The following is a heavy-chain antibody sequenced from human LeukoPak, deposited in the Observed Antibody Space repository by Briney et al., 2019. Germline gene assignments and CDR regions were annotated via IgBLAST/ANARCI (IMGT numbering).Heavy chain of an antibody. D-gene: IGHD3-10*01. J-gene: IGHJ4*02. CDR1: GFTFRTTG. CDR2: MSSDGIKT. Sequence: GGSVRLSCGTSGFTFRTTGVHWVRQPPGKGLEWVALMSSDGIKTYYADSVKGRFTVSRDSSKDILYLQMNSLRDDDTAMYYCAKDHAGSGRAFEYWGQGTRVTVSS. CDR3: AKDHAGSGRAFEY. V-gene: IGHV3-30*18.